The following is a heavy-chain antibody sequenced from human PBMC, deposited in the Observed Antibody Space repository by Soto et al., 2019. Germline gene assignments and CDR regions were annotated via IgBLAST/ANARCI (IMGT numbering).Heavy chain of an antibody. CDR3: ASHPTGGAFDY. Sequence: ASVKVSCKASGGTFSSYTISWVRQAPGQGLGWRGRINPILGIANYAQKFQGRVTITADKSTSTPDMELSSLRSEDTAVYYCASHPTGGAFDYWGQGTLVTVSS. D-gene: IGHD3-10*01. J-gene: IGHJ4*02. V-gene: IGHV1-69*02. CDR2: INPILGIA. CDR1: GGTFSSYT.